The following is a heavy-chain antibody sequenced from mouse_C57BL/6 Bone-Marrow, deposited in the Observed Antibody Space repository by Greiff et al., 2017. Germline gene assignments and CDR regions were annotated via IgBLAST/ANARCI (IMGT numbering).Heavy chain of an antibody. Sequence: EVQVVESGGGLVKPGGSLKLSCAASGFTFSDYGMHWVRQAPEKGLEWVAYISSGSSTIYYADPVKGRFTISRDNAKNTLFLQMTSLRSEDTAMYYCARDGNFEGFAYWGQGTLVTVSA. CDR2: ISSGSSTI. J-gene: IGHJ3*01. CDR3: ARDGNFEGFAY. D-gene: IGHD2-1*01. V-gene: IGHV5-17*01. CDR1: GFTFSDYG.